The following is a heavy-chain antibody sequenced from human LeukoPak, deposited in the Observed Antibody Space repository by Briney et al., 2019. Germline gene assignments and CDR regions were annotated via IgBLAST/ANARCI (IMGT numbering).Heavy chain of an antibody. CDR2: INHSGST. Sequence: SETLSLTCAVYGGSFSGYYWSWIRQPPGKGMEWLGEINHSGSTNYNPSLKSRVTISVDTSKDQFSLKLSSVTAADTAVYYCARGRQTYYYDSSGNGPFDYWGQGTLVTVSS. CDR3: ARGRQTYYYDSSGNGPFDY. V-gene: IGHV4-34*01. J-gene: IGHJ4*02. D-gene: IGHD3-22*01. CDR1: GGSFSGYY.